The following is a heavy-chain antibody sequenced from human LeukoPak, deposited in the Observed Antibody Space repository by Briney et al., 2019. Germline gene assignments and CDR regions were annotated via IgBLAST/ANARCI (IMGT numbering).Heavy chain of an antibody. Sequence: SETLSLTCTVSGGSISSYYWSWIRQPAGKGLEWIGRIYTSGSTNYNPSLKSRVTMSLDTSKNHFSLNLTSVTAADTAVYYCAKSSPMTMVRGANDYWGQGTLVTVSS. D-gene: IGHD3-10*01. CDR2: IYTSGST. CDR3: AKSSPMTMVRGANDY. J-gene: IGHJ4*02. V-gene: IGHV4-4*07. CDR1: GGSISSYY.